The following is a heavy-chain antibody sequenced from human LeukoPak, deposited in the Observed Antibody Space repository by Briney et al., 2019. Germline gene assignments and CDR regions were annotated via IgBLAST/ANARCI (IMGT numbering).Heavy chain of an antibody. V-gene: IGHV1-69*13. D-gene: IGHD6-19*01. CDR2: ITPMFGTA. J-gene: IGHJ4*02. CDR1: GGTFSSYA. Sequence: SVKVSCKASGGTFSSYAISWVRQAPGQGLEWMGGITPMFGTANYAQKFQGRVTITADESTSTAYMELSSLRSEDTAVYYCVRREEQWLAPDSEYYFDYWGQGTLVTVSS. CDR3: VRREEQWLAPDSEYYFDY.